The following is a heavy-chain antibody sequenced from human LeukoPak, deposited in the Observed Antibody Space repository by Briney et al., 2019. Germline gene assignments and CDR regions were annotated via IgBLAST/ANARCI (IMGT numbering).Heavy chain of an antibody. J-gene: IGHJ4*02. CDR1: GYTFISYG. CDR3: ARAYLNTAMAYFDY. D-gene: IGHD5-18*01. CDR2: ISAYNGNT. Sequence: ASVKVSCKASGYTFISYGISWVRQAPGQGLEWMGWISAYNGNTNYAQKLQGRVTMTTDTSTSTAYMELRSLRSDDTAVYYCARAYLNTAMAYFDYWGQGTLVTVSS. V-gene: IGHV1-18*01.